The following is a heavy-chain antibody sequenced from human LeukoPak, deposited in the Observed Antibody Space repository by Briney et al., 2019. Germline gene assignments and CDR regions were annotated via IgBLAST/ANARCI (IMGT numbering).Heavy chain of an antibody. CDR3: SRYYYDTNSWFDP. D-gene: IGHD3-22*01. Sequence: PSETLSLTCSVSGGSISSYYWSWIRQPPGKGLEWIGYIYYSGSTNYNPSLKSRVTISVDTSKNQFSLKLRSVTAADTAIYYCSRYYYDTNSWFDPWGQGTLVTVSS. J-gene: IGHJ5*02. CDR2: IYYSGST. CDR1: GGSISSYY. V-gene: IGHV4-59*08.